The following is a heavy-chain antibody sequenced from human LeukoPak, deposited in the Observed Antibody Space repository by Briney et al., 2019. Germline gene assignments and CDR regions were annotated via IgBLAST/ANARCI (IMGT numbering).Heavy chain of an antibody. V-gene: IGHV1-46*01. CDR2: INPSGGST. J-gene: IGHJ4*02. D-gene: IGHD4-23*01. CDR3: ARDQVVKGFDY. Sequence: ASVKVSCKASGYTFTSYYMHWVRQAPGQGLEWMGIINPSGGSTSYAQKFQGRVTMTRDTSTSIVYMELSSLRSEDTAVYYCARDQVVKGFDYWGQGTLVTVSS. CDR1: GYTFTSYY.